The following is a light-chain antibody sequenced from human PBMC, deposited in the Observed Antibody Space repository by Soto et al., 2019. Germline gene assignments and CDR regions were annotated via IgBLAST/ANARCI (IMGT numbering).Light chain of an antibody. CDR1: QGISHF. Sequence: DIQMTQSPSSLSASVGDRVTITCRASQGISHFLAWYQQKPGKVPKLLIYAASILQSGVPPRLSGSGSWTDFTLTISSLQPEDVATYYCQKYNTVPRTFGQGTKVEI. CDR3: QKYNTVPRT. CDR2: AAS. J-gene: IGKJ1*01. V-gene: IGKV1-27*01.